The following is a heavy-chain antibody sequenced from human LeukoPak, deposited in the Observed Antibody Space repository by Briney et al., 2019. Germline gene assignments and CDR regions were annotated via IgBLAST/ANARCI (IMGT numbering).Heavy chain of an antibody. Sequence: GGSLRLSCAASGFTFSSYSMNWVRQAPGKGLEWVSSIISSSSYIYYADSVKGLYSISRDNSKNTLYLRMNSLRAEDTAVYYGAKGSLGYCSSTSCYYFDYWRQGTLVSVSS. CDR2: IISSSSYI. V-gene: IGHV3-21*04. J-gene: IGHJ4*02. CDR1: GFTFSSYS. D-gene: IGHD2-2*01. CDR3: AKGSLGYCSSTSCYYFDY.